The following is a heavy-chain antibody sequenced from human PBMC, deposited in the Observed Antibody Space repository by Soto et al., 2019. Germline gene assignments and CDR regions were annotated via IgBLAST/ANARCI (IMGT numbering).Heavy chain of an antibody. Sequence: GESLKISCRGSGYDFNTNWFGWVGQFPGGGLEWVGIMYPGDSDTRYNPSLQGHVTLSVDVTVSTAFLQWRSLETSDAGMYFCARLPRDCNKTSCYYADHWGQGTQVTVSS. CDR3: ARLPRDCNKTSCYYADH. V-gene: IGHV5-51*01. CDR2: MYPGDSDT. CDR1: GYDFNTNW. J-gene: IGHJ4*02. D-gene: IGHD3-3*01.